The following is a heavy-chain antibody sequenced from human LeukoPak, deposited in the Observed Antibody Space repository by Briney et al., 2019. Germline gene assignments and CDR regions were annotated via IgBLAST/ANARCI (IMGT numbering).Heavy chain of an antibody. CDR1: GCTFSNYA. CDR2: FSGSGGST. Sequence: GGSLRLSCAASGCTFSNYAMSWVRQAPGKGLEWVSAFSGSGGSTYYANSVKGRFTISRDNSKNTLYLQMNSLRAEDTAVYYCARGPSGYHNTGGQGTLVTVSS. V-gene: IGHV3-23*01. CDR3: ARGPSGYHNT. D-gene: IGHD5-12*01. J-gene: IGHJ4*02.